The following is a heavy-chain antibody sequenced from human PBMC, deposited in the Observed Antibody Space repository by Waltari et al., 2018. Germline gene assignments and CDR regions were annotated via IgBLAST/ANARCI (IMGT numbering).Heavy chain of an antibody. J-gene: IGHJ1*01. Sequence: QVQLMESGPGLVRPSEPLSLTCTLSGGSLTSDYWSWVRQPPGKGLEWVGYIYHSGTTNYNPSLRSRVSISVDTSKTQFSLKLNYVTAADTAVYYCARGHSTGWYLSHWGRGALVTVSS. CDR3: ARGHSTGWYLSH. D-gene: IGHD6-19*01. V-gene: IGHV4-59*01. CDR2: IYHSGTT. CDR1: GGSLTSDY.